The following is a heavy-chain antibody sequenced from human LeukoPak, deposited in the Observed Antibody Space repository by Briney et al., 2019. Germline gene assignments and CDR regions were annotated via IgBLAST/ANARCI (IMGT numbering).Heavy chain of an antibody. D-gene: IGHD2-2*01. CDR1: GFSFSWFS. J-gene: IGHJ4*02. CDR2: ISSSSDYI. V-gene: IGHV3-21*01. CDR3: ARSYCSTSSCYASDC. Sequence: KSGGSLRLSCVASGFSFSWFSMNWVREAPGKGLEWVSSISSSSDYIYYADSLEGRFTISRDNARNSLYLHMDSLRAEDTAVYYCARSYCSTSSCYASDCWGQGTVVTVSS.